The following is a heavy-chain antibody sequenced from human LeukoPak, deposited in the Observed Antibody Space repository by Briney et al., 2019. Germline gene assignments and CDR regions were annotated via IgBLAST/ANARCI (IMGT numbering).Heavy chain of an antibody. D-gene: IGHD5-12*01. CDR2: FDPEHSEK. V-gene: IGHV1-24*01. CDR1: GYILTEVS. J-gene: IGHJ4*02. Sequence: GASVKVSCKVSGYILTEVSMHWVRQAPGKGLEWMGGFDPEHSEKIYAQKFQGRVTMTEDTSTDTAYMELSRLKSEDTAVYYCATETVAMTLDYWGQGTLVTVSS. CDR3: ATETVAMTLDY.